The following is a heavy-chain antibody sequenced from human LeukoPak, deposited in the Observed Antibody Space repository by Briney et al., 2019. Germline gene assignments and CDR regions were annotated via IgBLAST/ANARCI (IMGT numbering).Heavy chain of an antibody. CDR1: GYTFTSYY. CDR3: ARDRGGSRIYYYYYSMDV. V-gene: IGHV1-46*01. CDR2: INPSGGST. Sequence: ASVKVSCKASGYTFTSYYMHWVRQAPGQGLEWMGIINPSGGSTSYAQKFQGRVTMTRDTSTSTVYMELSSLRSEDTAVYYCARDRGGSRIYYYYYSMDVWGKGTTVTVSS. J-gene: IGHJ6*03. D-gene: IGHD5-24*01.